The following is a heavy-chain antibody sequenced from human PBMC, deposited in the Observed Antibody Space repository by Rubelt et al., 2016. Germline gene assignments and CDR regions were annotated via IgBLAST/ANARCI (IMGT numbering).Heavy chain of an antibody. CDR2: IWYDGSNK. J-gene: IGHJ4*02. Sequence: AASGFTFSSYGMHWVRQAPGKGLEWVAVIWYDGSNKYYADSVKGRFTISRDNSKNTLYMQMNSLRAEDTAVYYFARDIDGYTRFDYWGQGTLVTVSS. CDR3: ARDIDGYTRFDY. D-gene: IGHD5-24*01. V-gene: IGHV3-33*01. CDR1: GFTFSSYG.